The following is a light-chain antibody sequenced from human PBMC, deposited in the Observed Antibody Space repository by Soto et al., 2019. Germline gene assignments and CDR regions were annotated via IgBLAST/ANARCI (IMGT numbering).Light chain of an antibody. Sequence: EIVLTQSPATLSLSPGERATLSCRASQSVSTYLDWYQQKPGQAPRLLIYDASNRATGIPARFSGSGSGTDFTLTLSSLEPEDFAVYYCQQRRNWPPVTFGQGTKVEIK. CDR2: DAS. J-gene: IGKJ1*01. CDR3: QQRRNWPPVT. CDR1: QSVSTY. V-gene: IGKV3-11*01.